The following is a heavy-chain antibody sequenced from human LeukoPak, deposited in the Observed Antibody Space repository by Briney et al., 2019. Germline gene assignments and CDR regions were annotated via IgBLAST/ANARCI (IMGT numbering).Heavy chain of an antibody. CDR1: GFTFDDYV. J-gene: IGHJ4*02. Sequence: GGSLRLSCAASGFTFDDYVMHWVRQAPGKGLEWVSGITWNSDTIAYADSVKGRFTISRDNAKNSLYLQMNSLRAEDTAVYYCARGYVGATTLDYWGQGTLVTVSS. V-gene: IGHV3-9*01. D-gene: IGHD1-26*01. CDR2: ITWNSDTI. CDR3: ARGYVGATTLDY.